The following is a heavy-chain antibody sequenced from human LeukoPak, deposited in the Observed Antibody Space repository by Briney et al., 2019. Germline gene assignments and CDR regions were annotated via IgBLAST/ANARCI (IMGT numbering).Heavy chain of an antibody. CDR1: GFTVNNNY. Sequence: GGSLRLSCAASGFTVNNNYMSWVRQAPGKGLEWVSYISSSSSTIYYADSVKGRFTISRDNSKNTLYLQMNSLRAEDTAVYYCAKDRSGSYIRAGYFDYWGQGTLVTVSS. CDR2: ISSSSSTI. CDR3: AKDRSGSYIRAGYFDY. J-gene: IGHJ4*02. V-gene: IGHV3-11*01. D-gene: IGHD1-26*01.